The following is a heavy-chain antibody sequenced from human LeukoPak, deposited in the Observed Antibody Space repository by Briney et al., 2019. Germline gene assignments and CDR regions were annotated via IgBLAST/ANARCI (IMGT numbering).Heavy chain of an antibody. CDR3: ARVATLGPLAPRD. CDR1: GGSISSGGYY. J-gene: IGHJ4*02. CDR2: IYHSGST. Sequence: SETLSLTCTVSGGSISSGGYYWSWIRQPPGKGLEWIGYIYHSGSTYYNPSLKSRVTISVDRSKNQFSLKLSSVTAADTAVYYCARVATLGPLAPRDWGQGTLVTVSS. V-gene: IGHV4-30-2*01. D-gene: IGHD2-15*01.